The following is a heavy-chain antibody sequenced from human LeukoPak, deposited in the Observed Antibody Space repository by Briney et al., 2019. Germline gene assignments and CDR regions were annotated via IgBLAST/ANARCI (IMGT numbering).Heavy chain of an antibody. CDR3: ARGSTIFGVVTGFDY. J-gene: IGHJ4*02. Sequence: GASVKVSCKASGYTFTSYAMNWVRQAPGQGLEWMGWINTNTGNPTYAQGFTGRFVFSLDTSVSTVYLQISSLKAEDTAVYYCARGSTIFGVVTGFDYWGQGTLVTVSS. V-gene: IGHV7-4-1*02. D-gene: IGHD3-3*01. CDR1: GYTFTSYA. CDR2: INTNTGNP.